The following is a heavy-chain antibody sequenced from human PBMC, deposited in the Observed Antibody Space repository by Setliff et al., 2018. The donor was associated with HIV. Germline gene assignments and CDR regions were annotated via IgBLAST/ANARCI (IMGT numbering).Heavy chain of an antibody. CDR2: IIPILGTA. J-gene: IGHJ4*02. V-gene: IGHV1-69*11. Sequence: SVKVSCKASGGTFNNYAISWLRQAPGQGLVWMGKIIPILGTANYARRFQGRVTMTADESTSTVYMELNSLSSEDTAMYYCARDAGYSGSSWKYWGQGTRVTVSS. CDR1: GGTFNNYA. CDR3: ARDAGYSGSSWKY. D-gene: IGHD5-12*01.